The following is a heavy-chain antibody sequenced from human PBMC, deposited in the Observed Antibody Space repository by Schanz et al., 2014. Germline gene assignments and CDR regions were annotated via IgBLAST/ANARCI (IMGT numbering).Heavy chain of an antibody. CDR2: LFYSGRT. CDR1: GGDIGNYY. V-gene: IGHV4-39*01. CDR3: ARHNGFSFANAFDI. Sequence: QVQLQESGPGLVKPSETLSLTCSVSGGDIGNYYWGWIRQPPGKGLEWIGSLFYSGRTHYSPSLKSRLTISVDPSKTQFSLKLFSLTAADTAVYYCARHNGFSFANAFDIWGQGTMVTVSS. D-gene: IGHD5-18*01. J-gene: IGHJ3*02.